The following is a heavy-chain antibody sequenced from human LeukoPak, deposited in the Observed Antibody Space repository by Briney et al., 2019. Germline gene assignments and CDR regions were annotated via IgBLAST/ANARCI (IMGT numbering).Heavy chain of an antibody. CDR1: GYTFIGYY. CDR3: SGEAATLTPFGAFDI. V-gene: IGHV1-2*02. Sequence: ASVKVSCKASGYTFIGYYMHWVRQAPGQGLEWMGWINPNTGGTKYVQKFHGRVTMTRDTPISTAYMELSRLRCDDTAVFYCSGEAATLTPFGAFDIWGQGTMVTVSS. J-gene: IGHJ3*02. D-gene: IGHD4-17*01. CDR2: INPNTGGT.